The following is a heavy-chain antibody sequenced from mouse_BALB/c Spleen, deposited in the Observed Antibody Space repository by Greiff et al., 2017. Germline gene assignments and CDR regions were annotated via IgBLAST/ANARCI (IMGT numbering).Heavy chain of an antibody. CDR2: IYPYNGGT. V-gene: IGHV1S29*02. J-gene: IGHJ4*01. CDR1: GFTFTDYN. CDR3: ARSSYDKSGYAKGY. D-gene: IGHD2-3*01. Sequence: VQLKESGPELVKPGASVKISCKASGFTFTDYNMHWVKPSHGKSLAWIGYIYPYNGGTGYNQKFKSKATLTVDNSSSTAYMELRSLTSEDSAVYYCARSSYDKSGYAKGYWGQGTSVNVSS.